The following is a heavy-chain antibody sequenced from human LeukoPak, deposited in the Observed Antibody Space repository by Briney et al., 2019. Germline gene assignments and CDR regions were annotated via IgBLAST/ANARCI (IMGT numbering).Heavy chain of an antibody. V-gene: IGHV3-23*01. CDR2: ISGSGGST. Sequence: GGSLRLSCAASGFTFSSYAMSWVRQAPGKGLEWVSAISGSGGSTYYADSVKGRFTISRDNSKNPLYLQMNSLRAEDTAVYYCAKDMYSSSWYVPYYYGMDVWGQGTTVTVSS. J-gene: IGHJ6*02. CDR3: AKDMYSSSWYVPYYYGMDV. CDR1: GFTFSSYA. D-gene: IGHD6-13*01.